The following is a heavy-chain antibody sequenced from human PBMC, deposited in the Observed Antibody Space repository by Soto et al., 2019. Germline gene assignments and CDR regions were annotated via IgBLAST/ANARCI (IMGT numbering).Heavy chain of an antibody. Sequence: QVQLQHWGTGLLKPSETLSLTCGVYGESFGDYYWSWIRQPPGKGLEWIGEINHSGRTKYKSSLKSRVTISTDTSKTQFSLKMTSVTAADTAVYYCARWDYDFREAFDIWGQGTMVTVSS. J-gene: IGHJ3*02. CDR2: INHSGRT. CDR3: ARWDYDFREAFDI. D-gene: IGHD3-3*01. V-gene: IGHV4-34*01. CDR1: GESFGDYY.